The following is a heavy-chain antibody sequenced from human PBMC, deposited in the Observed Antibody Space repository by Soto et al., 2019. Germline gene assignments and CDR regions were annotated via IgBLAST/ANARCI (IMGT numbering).Heavy chain of an antibody. Sequence: QVQLVESGGGVVQPGGSLRLSCAASAFTFSRHGMHWVRQAPGKGLQWVGVIWSDGSNQRYADSAKCRFTISRDNSKNTLSLQMNSLGDEDTAVYYCAGERTFGENNHNYMDVWCTGITVTVSS. V-gene: IGHV3-33*01. J-gene: IGHJ6*03. CDR2: IWSDGSNQ. CDR1: AFTFSRHG. CDR3: AGERTFGENNHNYMDV. D-gene: IGHD3-10*01.